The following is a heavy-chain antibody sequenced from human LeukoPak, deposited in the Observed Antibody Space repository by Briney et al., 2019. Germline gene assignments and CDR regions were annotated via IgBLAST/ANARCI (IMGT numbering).Heavy chain of an antibody. Sequence: PSETLSLTCAVYGGSFSGYYWSWIRQPPGKGLEWIGTIYYSGTTYYNPSLKSRVSMSVDSSKNQFSLKLSSVTTADTAVYYCARRPIAARHHYFDSWGQGTLVTVSS. J-gene: IGHJ4*02. CDR3: ARRPIAARHHYFDS. CDR1: GGSFSGYY. V-gene: IGHV4-59*04. CDR2: IYYSGTT. D-gene: IGHD6-6*01.